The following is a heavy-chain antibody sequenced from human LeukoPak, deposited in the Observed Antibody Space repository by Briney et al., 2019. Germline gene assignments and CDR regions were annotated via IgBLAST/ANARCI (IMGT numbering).Heavy chain of an antibody. V-gene: IGHV3-21*01. CDR3: ARDKVPSARDIVVVVAAPGLFDY. Sequence: PGGSLRLSCAACGFTFSGYSMNWVRQAPGKGLEGVSSISSSSSYIYYADSVKGRFTISRDNAKNSLYLQMNSLRAEDTAVYYCARDKVPSARDIVVVVAAPGLFDYWGQGTLVTVSS. CDR1: GFTFSGYS. CDR2: ISSSSSYI. D-gene: IGHD2-15*01. J-gene: IGHJ4*02.